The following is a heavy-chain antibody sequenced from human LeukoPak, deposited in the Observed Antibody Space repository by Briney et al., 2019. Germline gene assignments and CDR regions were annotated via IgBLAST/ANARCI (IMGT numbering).Heavy chain of an antibody. J-gene: IGHJ3*02. Sequence: GGSLRLSCAASGFTFSSNAMSWVRQSPEKGLEWVSAISGRDGSTYYADSVKGRFTISRDNSKNTLSLQMNSLRAEDTAVYYCAKKGVASFDMWGQGTMVTVSS. V-gene: IGHV3-23*01. CDR3: AKKGVASFDM. CDR1: GFTFSSNA. CDR2: ISGRDGST. D-gene: IGHD2-15*01.